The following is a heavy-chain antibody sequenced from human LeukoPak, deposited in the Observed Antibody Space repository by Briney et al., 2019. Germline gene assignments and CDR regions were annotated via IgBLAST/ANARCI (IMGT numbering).Heavy chain of an antibody. CDR2: IYYSGST. CDR1: GGSISSYY. J-gene: IGHJ5*02. CDR3: ARDRCSGGSCFNWFDP. D-gene: IGHD2-15*01. Sequence: SETLSLTCTVSGGSISSYYWSWIRQPPGKGLEWVGYIYYSGSTNYNPSLKSRVTISVDTSKNQFSLKLSSVTAADTAVYYCARDRCSGGSCFNWFDPWGQGTLVTVSS. V-gene: IGHV4-59*01.